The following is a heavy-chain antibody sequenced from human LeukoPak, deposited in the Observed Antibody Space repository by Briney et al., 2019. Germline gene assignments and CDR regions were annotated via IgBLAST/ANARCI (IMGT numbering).Heavy chain of an antibody. CDR1: GGTFSSYA. J-gene: IGHJ5*02. D-gene: IGHD3-22*01. V-gene: IGHV1-69*13. CDR3: ARSSGGWDYYDTIPNWFDP. CDR2: IIPIFGTA. Sequence: SVKVSCKASGGTFSSYAISWVRQAPGQGLEWMGGIIPIFGTANYAQKFQGRVTITADESTSTAYMELSSLRSEDTAVYYCARSSGGWDYYDTIPNWFDPWGQGTLVTAS.